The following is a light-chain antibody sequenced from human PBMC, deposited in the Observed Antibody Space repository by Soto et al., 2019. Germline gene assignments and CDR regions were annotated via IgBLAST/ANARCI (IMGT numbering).Light chain of an antibody. CDR3: QQRSSWPLT. CDR1: QSVSSF. V-gene: IGKV3-11*01. CDR2: DAS. J-gene: IGKJ4*01. Sequence: EIVLTQSPATVSLSPGERAILSCGASQSVSSFLAWYQQRPGQAPRLLIYDASKRATGIPARFSGSGFGTDFTLTISSLEPEDFALYYCQQRSSWPLTFGGGTKVEIK.